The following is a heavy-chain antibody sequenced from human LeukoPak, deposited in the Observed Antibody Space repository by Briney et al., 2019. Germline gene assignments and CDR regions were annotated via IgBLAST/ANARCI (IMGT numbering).Heavy chain of an antibody. CDR1: GFTFDDYA. D-gene: IGHD1-26*01. J-gene: IGHJ3*02. CDR3: AKDFGSRPNAFDI. V-gene: IGHV3-9*03. Sequence: GGSLRLSCAASGFTFDDYAMHWVRQAPGKGLEWVSGISWNSGSIGYADSVKGRFTISRDNAKNSLYLQMNSLRAEDMALYYCAKDFGSRPNAFDIWGQGTMVTVSS. CDR2: ISWNSGSI.